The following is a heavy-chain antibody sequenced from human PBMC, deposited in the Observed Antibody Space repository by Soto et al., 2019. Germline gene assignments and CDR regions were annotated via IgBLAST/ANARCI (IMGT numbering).Heavy chain of an antibody. D-gene: IGHD2-21*02. Sequence: EVQLLQSGAEVKKPGESLKISCKGSGYSFTSYWIGWVRQMPGKGLEWMGIIYPGDSDTRYSPTFQGPVTISADKSISTAYLQWSSLKASDTAMYYCARSGVVTATPNWFDPWGQGTLVTVSS. J-gene: IGHJ5*02. V-gene: IGHV5-51*01. CDR3: ARSGVVTATPNWFDP. CDR2: IYPGDSDT. CDR1: GYSFTSYW.